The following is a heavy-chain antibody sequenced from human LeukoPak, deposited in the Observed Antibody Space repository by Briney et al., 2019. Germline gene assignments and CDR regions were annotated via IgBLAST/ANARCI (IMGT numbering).Heavy chain of an antibody. CDR3: ARGAYYYED. CDR1: GFTFSSYA. D-gene: IGHD3-22*01. Sequence: GGSLRLSCAASGFTFSSYAMSWVRQAPGKGLEWVANIKQDGSEKYYVDSVKGRFTISRDNAKNSLYLQMNSLRAEDTAVYYCARGAYYYEDWGQGTLVTVSS. V-gene: IGHV3-7*03. J-gene: IGHJ4*02. CDR2: IKQDGSEK.